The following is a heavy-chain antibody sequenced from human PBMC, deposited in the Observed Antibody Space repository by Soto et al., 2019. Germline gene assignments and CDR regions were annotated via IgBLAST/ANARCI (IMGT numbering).Heavy chain of an antibody. CDR1: GYIFTTYS. Sequence: QVQLVQSGAEMKRPGASVILSCKASGYIFTTYSIHWVRQTAGQGLEWMAKVDPRDGSTGYAQKFRGRVSMAWDTSTSTVSMEVSSLPSDDTATCYCARVRSSGREFDYWGQGTQVTVSS. CDR2: VDPRDGST. D-gene: IGHD6-25*01. CDR3: ARVRSSGREFDY. J-gene: IGHJ4*02. V-gene: IGHV1-46*01.